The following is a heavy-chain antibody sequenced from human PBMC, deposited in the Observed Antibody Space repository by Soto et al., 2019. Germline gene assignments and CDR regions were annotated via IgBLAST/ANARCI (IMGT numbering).Heavy chain of an antibody. CDR3: ARASEDYSDSIGYYYDY. CDR2: IWYDGSKK. CDR1: GFTFTNYG. D-gene: IGHD3-22*01. J-gene: IGHJ4*02. Sequence: QVPLVESGGGVVQPGRSLRLSCAASGFTFTNYGMHWVRQAPGKGLEWVALIWYDGSKKYYAESVKGVFTISRDNSRDTLYLQMNSVRAEDTAVYYCARASEDYSDSIGYYYDYWGQGTLVTVSS. V-gene: IGHV3-33*01.